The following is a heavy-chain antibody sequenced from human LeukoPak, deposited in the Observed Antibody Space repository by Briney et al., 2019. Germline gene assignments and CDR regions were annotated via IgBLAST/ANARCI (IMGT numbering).Heavy chain of an antibody. V-gene: IGHV4-30-4*01. CDR1: GGSISSGDYY. Sequence: SQTLSLTCTVSGGSISSGDYYWSWIRQPPGKGLEWIVYIYYSGSTYYNPSLKSRVTISVDTSKNQFSPKLSSVTAADTAVYYCARGVSVYYDSSGYYYEHLPFDYWGQGTLVTVSS. D-gene: IGHD3-22*01. J-gene: IGHJ4*02. CDR3: ARGVSVYYDSSGYYYEHLPFDY. CDR2: IYYSGST.